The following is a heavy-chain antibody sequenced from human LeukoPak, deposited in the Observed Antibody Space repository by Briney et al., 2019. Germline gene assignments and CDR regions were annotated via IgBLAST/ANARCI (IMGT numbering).Heavy chain of an antibody. Sequence: GASVNVSFKASGYTFTIYGISWVRQAPGQGLEGMGWISAYNGNTNYAQKLQGRVTMTTDTSTSTAYMELRSLRSDDTAVYYCARGLHTDSFDYWGQGTLVTVSS. CDR3: ARGLHTDSFDY. J-gene: IGHJ4*02. CDR1: GYTFTIYG. CDR2: ISAYNGNT. V-gene: IGHV1-18*01. D-gene: IGHD2-2*02.